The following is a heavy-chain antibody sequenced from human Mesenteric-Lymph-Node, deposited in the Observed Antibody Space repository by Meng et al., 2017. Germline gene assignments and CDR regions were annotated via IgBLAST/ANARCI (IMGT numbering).Heavy chain of an antibody. Sequence: GESLKISCAASGFSVSYDSMSWVRRAPGKGLEWVSVIYSGGSTYYADSVKGRFTISGHNSNNTVYLQLNSLRDEDTAVYYCAGPSGDSSGLGAFDIWGQGTKVTVSS. CDR1: GFSVSYDS. D-gene: IGHD3-22*01. CDR2: IYSGGST. V-gene: IGHV3-53*04. J-gene: IGHJ3*02. CDR3: AGPSGDSSGLGAFDI.